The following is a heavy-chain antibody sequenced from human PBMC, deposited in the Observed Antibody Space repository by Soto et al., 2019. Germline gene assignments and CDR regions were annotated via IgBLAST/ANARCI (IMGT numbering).Heavy chain of an antibody. Sequence: GGFLRLPCGAAECICIDYAVNCVRQAPGKGLEWVSVIGGRGNSAYYADSVQGRFTISRDNSKNTLSLQMSSLTADDTAIYYCVREGRGSFDFWGRGTMVT. V-gene: IGHV3-23*01. J-gene: IGHJ3*01. CDR2: IGGRGNSA. CDR1: ECICIDYA. D-gene: IGHD5-12*01. CDR3: VREGRGSFDF.